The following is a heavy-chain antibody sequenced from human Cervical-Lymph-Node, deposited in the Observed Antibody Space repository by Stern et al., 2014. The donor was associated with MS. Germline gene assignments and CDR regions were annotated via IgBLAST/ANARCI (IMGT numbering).Heavy chain of an antibody. CDR2: IYPGDSAT. CDR1: GYSFNTYW. V-gene: IGHV5-51*01. CDR3: ARPSNSGLFLHH. Sequence: VQLVESGAEVKKPGESLKISCKSSGYSFNTYWIAGVRQMPGRGLEWMGLIYPGDSATRYRPSFQGHGTMSADTSISTAYLQWSSLKASDTAIYYCARPSNSGLFLHHWGQGTLVTVSS. J-gene: IGHJ1*01. D-gene: IGHD6-19*01.